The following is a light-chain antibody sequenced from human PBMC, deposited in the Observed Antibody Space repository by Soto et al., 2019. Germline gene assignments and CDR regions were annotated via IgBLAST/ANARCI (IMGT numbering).Light chain of an antibody. J-gene: IGKJ1*01. CDR2: AAS. CDR3: QHSTTWT. CDR1: QGISTY. Sequence: DIQMTQSPSSLSASVGDRVTITCRASQGISTYLKWYQQKPGKAPKLLIYAASSLQSGVTSRFSGSGSETDFTLTISSLKPEDFATYSCQHSTTWTFGQGTKVEIX. V-gene: IGKV1-39*01.